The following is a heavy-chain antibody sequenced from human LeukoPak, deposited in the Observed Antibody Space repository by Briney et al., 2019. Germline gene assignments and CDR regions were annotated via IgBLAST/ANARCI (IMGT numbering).Heavy chain of an antibody. CDR2: VHSSDDNT. CDR3: AKVIRGFLVAFDI. D-gene: IGHD3-10*01. V-gene: IGHV3-23*05. Sequence: GGSLRLPCAASGFTFSSYAMTWVRQAPGKGLEWVSSVHSSDDNTNYADSVKGRFTISRDNSKNTLYLQMNSLRVDDTAVYYCAKVIRGFLVAFDIWGQGTMVTVSS. J-gene: IGHJ3*02. CDR1: GFTFSSYA.